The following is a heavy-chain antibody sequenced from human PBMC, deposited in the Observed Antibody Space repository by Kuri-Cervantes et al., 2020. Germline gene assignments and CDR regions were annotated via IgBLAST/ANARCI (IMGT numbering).Heavy chain of an antibody. CDR2: IKEDGSER. J-gene: IGHJ2*01. V-gene: IGHV3-7*01. Sequence: GGSLRLSCAASGFTFSRYWMSWVRQTPGKGLERVANIKEDGSERYYVNSVKGRFTISRDNAKNSLYVQMNSLRAEDTAVYYCARDRWSGYDRFYFEAVTAPWYFDLWGRGTLVTVSS. CDR3: ARDRWSGYDRFYFEAVTAPWYFDL. CDR1: GFTFSRYW. D-gene: IGHD5-12*01.